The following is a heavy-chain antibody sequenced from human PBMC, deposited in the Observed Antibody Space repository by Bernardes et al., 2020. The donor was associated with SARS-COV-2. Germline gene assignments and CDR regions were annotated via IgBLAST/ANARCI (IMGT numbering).Heavy chain of an antibody. V-gene: IGHV4-59*08. CDR1: DGSISNYY. Sequence: SETLYLTCTVSDGSISNYYWSWIRQSPGKGLEWIGSIYYSGSTSYNPSLKSRVTISVDTSKNQFSLELNSVTAADTAVYYCSKRTHSFTFDFWGQGTMVTVSS. J-gene: IGHJ3*01. D-gene: IGHD2-15*01. CDR2: IYYSGST. CDR3: SKRTHSFTFDF.